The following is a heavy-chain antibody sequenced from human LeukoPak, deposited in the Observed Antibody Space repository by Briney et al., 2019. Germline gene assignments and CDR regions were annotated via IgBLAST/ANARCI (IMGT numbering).Heavy chain of an antibody. CDR3: ASSSGSGWYYFDY. Sequence: GASVKVSCKASGYTFTSYDINWVRQATGQGLEWMGGIIPIFGTANYAQKFQGRVTITTDESTSTAYMGLSSLRSEDTAVYYCASSSGSGWYYFDYWGQGTLVTVSS. D-gene: IGHD6-19*01. J-gene: IGHJ4*02. CDR1: GYTFTSYD. CDR2: IIPIFGTA. V-gene: IGHV1-69*05.